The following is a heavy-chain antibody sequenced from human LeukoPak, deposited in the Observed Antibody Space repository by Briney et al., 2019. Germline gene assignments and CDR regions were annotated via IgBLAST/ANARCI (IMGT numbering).Heavy chain of an antibody. V-gene: IGHV3-23*01. CDR2: ISGSGGST. J-gene: IGHJ4*02. Sequence: GGSLRLSCAASGFTFSSYAMSWVRQAPGKGLEWVSAISGSGGSTYYADSVKGRFTISRDNSKNTLYLQMNSLRAEDTAVYYCARHTNDYGGYGDYWGQGTLVTVSS. CDR1: GFTFSSYA. D-gene: IGHD4-23*01. CDR3: ARHTNDYGGYGDY.